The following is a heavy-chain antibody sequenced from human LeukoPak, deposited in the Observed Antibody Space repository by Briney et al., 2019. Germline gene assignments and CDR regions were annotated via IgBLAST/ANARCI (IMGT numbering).Heavy chain of an antibody. D-gene: IGHD3-10*01. CDR2: FDPEDGET. CDR3: ATSEGVISSEWYYFDY. V-gene: IGHV1-24*01. CDR1: GYTLTELS. J-gene: IGHJ4*02. Sequence: ASVKVSCKVSGYTLTELSMHWVRQAPGKGLEWMGGFDPEDGETIYAQKFQGRVTMTEDTSTDTAYMELSSLRSEDTAVYYCATSEGVISSEWYYFDYWGQGTLVTVSS.